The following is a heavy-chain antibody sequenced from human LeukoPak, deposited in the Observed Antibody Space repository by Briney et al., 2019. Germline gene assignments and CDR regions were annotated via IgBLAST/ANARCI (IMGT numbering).Heavy chain of an antibody. CDR1: GVTFSSYV. D-gene: IGHD2-21*01. CDR2: ISGSGGST. V-gene: IGHV3-23*01. Sequence: PGGSLRLSCEASGVTFSSYVMSWVRQAPGKGPEWVSGISGSGGSTYYADSVKGRFTISRDNSKNTLYLQMNSLRAEDTAVYYCAKDGLWFDPNNWFDPWGQGTLVTVSS. J-gene: IGHJ5*02. CDR3: AKDGLWFDPNNWFDP.